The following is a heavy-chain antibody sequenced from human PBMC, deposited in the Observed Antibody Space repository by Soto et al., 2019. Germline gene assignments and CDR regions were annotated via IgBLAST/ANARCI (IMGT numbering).Heavy chain of an antibody. CDR3: ARLVVVAPVANA. Sequence: SETLSLTCSVSGGSISYNSYYWGWIRQSPGKGLEWVGGIFYTGTTYYSPSLKDRVTISVDTSKNSFSLNLTPVTAADTAVYFCARLVVVAPVANAWGQGTLVTVSS. V-gene: IGHV4-39*02. CDR1: GGSISYNSYY. J-gene: IGHJ5*02. D-gene: IGHD2-2*01. CDR2: IFYTGTT.